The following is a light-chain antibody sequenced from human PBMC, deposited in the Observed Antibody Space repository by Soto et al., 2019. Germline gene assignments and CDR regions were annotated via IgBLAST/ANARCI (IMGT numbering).Light chain of an antibody. CDR2: EVS. V-gene: IGLV2-14*01. J-gene: IGLJ1*01. CDR1: SSDVGTYNY. Sequence: QSVLTQPASVSGSPGQSITISCTGTSSDVGTYNYVSWYQHHPGKAPKLIMYEVSNRPSGVSNRFSGSKSGSTASLTISGLQAEDEADYHCTSYTRDTALVFGTGTKVTVL. CDR3: TSYTRDTALV.